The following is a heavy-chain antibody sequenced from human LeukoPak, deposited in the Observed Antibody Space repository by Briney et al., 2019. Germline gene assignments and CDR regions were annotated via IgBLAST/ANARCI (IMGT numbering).Heavy chain of an antibody. CDR1: GFTFSSYS. CDR3: ARDLSWTVAGYMDV. D-gene: IGHD2-15*01. V-gene: IGHV3-21*01. J-gene: IGHJ6*03. CDR2: ISSSSSYI. Sequence: PGGSLRLSCAASGFTFSSYSMNWVRQAPGKGLEWVSSISSSSSYIYYADSVKGRFTISRDNAKNSLYLQMNSLRAEDTAAYYCARDLSWTVAGYMDVWGKGTTVTVSS.